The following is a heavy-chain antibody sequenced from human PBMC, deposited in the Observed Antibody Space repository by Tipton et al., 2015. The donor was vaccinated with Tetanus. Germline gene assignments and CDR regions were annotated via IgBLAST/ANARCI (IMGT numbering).Heavy chain of an antibody. CDR3: ARRSYCSSSRCFDAFDL. CDR2: IYYSGST. V-gene: IGHV4-59*01. J-gene: IGHJ3*01. Sequence: TLSLTCTVSGGSISSYYWSWIRQPPGKGLEWIGYIYYSGSTNYNPSLKSRVTISVGTSKNQISLKLSSVTAADTAVYYCARRSYCSSSRCFDAFDLWGQGTMVTVSS. D-gene: IGHD2-2*01. CDR1: GGSISSYY.